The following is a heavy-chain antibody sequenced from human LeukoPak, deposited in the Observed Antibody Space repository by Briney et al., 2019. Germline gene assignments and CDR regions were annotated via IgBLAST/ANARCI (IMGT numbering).Heavy chain of an antibody. D-gene: IGHD6-19*01. Sequence: ASVKVSCKASGYTFTSYDINWVRQATGQGLEWMGWMNPNSGNTGYAQKFQGRVTMTRNTSISTAYMELSSLRSEDTAVYYCAKGSGRYGVIDYWGQGTLVTVSS. CDR3: AKGSGRYGVIDY. J-gene: IGHJ4*02. V-gene: IGHV1-8*01. CDR1: GYTFTSYD. CDR2: MNPNSGNT.